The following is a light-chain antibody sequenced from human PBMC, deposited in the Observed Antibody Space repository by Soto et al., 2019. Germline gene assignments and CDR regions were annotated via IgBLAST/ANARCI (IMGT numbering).Light chain of an antibody. J-gene: IGKJ4*01. CDR2: DAS. Sequence: EIVLTQSPATLSLSPGERATLSCRASQSVSSYLVWYQQKPGQAPRLLISDASSRATGIPARFSGSGSGADFTLTISSLEPEDFAVYYCQQRANWPLTFGGGTKVEIK. V-gene: IGKV3-11*01. CDR1: QSVSSY. CDR3: QQRANWPLT.